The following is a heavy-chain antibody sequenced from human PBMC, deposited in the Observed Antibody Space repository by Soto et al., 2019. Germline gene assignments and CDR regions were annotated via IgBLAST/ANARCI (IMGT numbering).Heavy chain of an antibody. CDR2: IKRDGTVT. CDR1: GFTFSAFW. J-gene: IGHJ3*01. V-gene: IGHV3-7*04. CDR3: ARDLSPPGEFFYDAFDV. D-gene: IGHD2-21*01. Sequence: EVQLVESGGGLVQPGESLRLSCAASGFTFSAFWLTWLRQAPGKGLEWVANIKRDGTVTHYGDSVEGRCTLSRDNAQNSLFRQLNSLRPEDTAMYYCARDLSPPGEFFYDAFDVWGPGTFVTVSS.